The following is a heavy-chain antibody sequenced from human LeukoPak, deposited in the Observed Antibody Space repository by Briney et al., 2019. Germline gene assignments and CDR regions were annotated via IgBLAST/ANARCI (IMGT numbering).Heavy chain of an antibody. CDR3: ARVDQRDLETFDY. Sequence: GGSLRLSCAASGFTFDDYGMSWVRQAPGKGLEGVSLINWNGGSTDYADSVKGRFTISRDNAKNFLYLQMNSLRAEDTALYYCARVDQRDLETFDYWGQGTLVTVSS. CDR2: INWNGGST. D-gene: IGHD2-2*01. V-gene: IGHV3-20*04. CDR1: GFTFDDYG. J-gene: IGHJ4*02.